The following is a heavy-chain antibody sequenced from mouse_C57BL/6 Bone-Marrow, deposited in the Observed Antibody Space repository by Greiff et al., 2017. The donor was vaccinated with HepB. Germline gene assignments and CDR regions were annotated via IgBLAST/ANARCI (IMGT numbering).Heavy chain of an antibody. J-gene: IGHJ3*01. CDR2: IYPRSGNT. V-gene: IGHV1-81*01. CDR1: GYTFTSYG. D-gene: IGHD3-2*02. CDR3: ARRAAQATQFAY. Sequence: QVQLQQSGAELARPGASVKLSCKASGYTFTSYGISWVKQRTGQGLEWIGEIYPRSGNTYYNEKFKGKATLTADKSSSTAYMELRSLTSEDSAVYFCARRAAQATQFAYWGQGTLVTVSA.